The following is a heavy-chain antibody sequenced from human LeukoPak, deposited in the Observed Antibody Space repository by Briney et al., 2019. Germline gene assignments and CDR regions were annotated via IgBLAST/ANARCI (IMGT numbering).Heavy chain of an antibody. J-gene: IGHJ4*02. D-gene: IGHD5-18*01. CDR2: IYSGGST. V-gene: IGHV3-53*01. Sequence: GGSLRLSYAASGFTVSSNYMSWVRQAPGKGLEWVSVIYSGGSTYYADSVKGRFTISRDNSKNTLYLQMNSLRAEDTAVYYCASMDTAMDHFDYWGQGTLVTVSS. CDR3: ASMDTAMDHFDY. CDR1: GFTVSSNY.